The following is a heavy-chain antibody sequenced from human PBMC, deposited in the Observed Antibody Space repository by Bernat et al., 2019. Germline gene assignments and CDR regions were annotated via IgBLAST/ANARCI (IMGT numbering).Heavy chain of an antibody. D-gene: IGHD3-3*01. CDR1: GGSISSGDYY. Sequence: QVQLQESGPGLVKPSQTLSLTCTVSGGSISSGDYYWSWIRQPPGKGLEWIGYIYYSGSTYYNPSLKSRVTISVDTSKNQFSLKLSSVTAADTAVYYCASSYYDFWSGYYSGVPYYYYYYGMDVWGQGTTVTVSS. J-gene: IGHJ6*02. V-gene: IGHV4-30-4*01. CDR3: ASSYYDFWSGYYSGVPYYYYYYGMDV. CDR2: IYYSGST.